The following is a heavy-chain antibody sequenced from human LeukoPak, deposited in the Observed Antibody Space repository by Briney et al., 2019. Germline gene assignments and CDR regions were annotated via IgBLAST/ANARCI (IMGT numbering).Heavy chain of an antibody. Sequence: PGGSLRPSCAASGFTFSSYAMSWVRQAPGKGLEWVSIITGSGGSTYYADSVKGRFTISRDNSKNTLYLQMNSLRAEDTAVYYCAKDLRSGGNSEGAFDIWGQGTTVTVSS. CDR1: GFTFSSYA. CDR2: ITGSGGST. J-gene: IGHJ3*02. D-gene: IGHD4-23*01. V-gene: IGHV3-23*01. CDR3: AKDLRSGGNSEGAFDI.